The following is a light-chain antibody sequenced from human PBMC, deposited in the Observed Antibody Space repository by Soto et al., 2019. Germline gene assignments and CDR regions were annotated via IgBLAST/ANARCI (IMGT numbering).Light chain of an antibody. CDR2: ETS. J-gene: IGKJ5*01. CDR1: QTISTY. Sequence: DIQMTQSPSPLSASVGDRVTITCRASQTISTYLNWYQQHPGKAPKLLIYETSSLQSGVPSRFSGSGSGTDFTLTISSLQPEDFATYFCQQSYSTLWTFGQGTRLEIK. V-gene: IGKV1-39*01. CDR3: QQSYSTLWT.